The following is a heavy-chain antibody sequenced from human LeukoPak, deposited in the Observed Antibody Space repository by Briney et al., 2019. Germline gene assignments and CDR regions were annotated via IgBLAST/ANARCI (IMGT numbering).Heavy chain of an antibody. CDR2: INPDSGGS. J-gene: IGHJ4*02. V-gene: IGHV1-2*02. D-gene: IGHD1-14*01. CDR1: GYTFSAFY. Sequence: GASVKVSCKTSGYTFSAFYIHWVRQAPGQGPEWMGWINPDSGGSEYGQKFQGRVTFTSDTSSTTVYMEVRSQKSDDTAVYYCARDMTGGIWARATSFDHWGQGTLVTVSS. CDR3: ARDMTGGIWARATSFDH.